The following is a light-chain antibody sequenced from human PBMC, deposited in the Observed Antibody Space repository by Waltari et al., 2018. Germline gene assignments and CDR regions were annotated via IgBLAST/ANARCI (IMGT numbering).Light chain of an antibody. CDR3: FSYASSYTSWV. CDR2: DVS. J-gene: IGLJ3*02. Sequence: QSALTQPRSVSGSPGQSVTISCTGTSSIVDHYNFISWYRQHPGEAPKLMIYDVSKRPSGVPGRFSGSKSGNTASLTISGLQAEDEADYYCFSYASSYTSWVFGGGTKLTVL. V-gene: IGLV2-11*01. CDR1: SSIVDHYNF.